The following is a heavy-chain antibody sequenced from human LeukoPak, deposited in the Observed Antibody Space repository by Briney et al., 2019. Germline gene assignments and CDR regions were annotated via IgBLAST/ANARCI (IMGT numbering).Heavy chain of an antibody. D-gene: IGHD3-10*01. CDR2: TSSSDAGT. CDR3: AVRGDLLDNYFDY. CDR1: GFTLSTYA. J-gene: IGHJ4*02. V-gene: IGHV3-23*01. Sequence: GGSLRLSCAASGFTLSTYAMSWVRQTPGKGLEWVAATSSSDAGTYHADSVRGRFTISRDTSKNTVILQMNSLRAEDTAVYYCAVRGDLLDNYFDYWGQGTLVTVSS.